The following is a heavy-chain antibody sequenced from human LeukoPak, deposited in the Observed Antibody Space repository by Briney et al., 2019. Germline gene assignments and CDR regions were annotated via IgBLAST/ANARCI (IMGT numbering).Heavy chain of an antibody. V-gene: IGHV1-24*01. CDR3: ATGFSVHHGGAFDI. CDR2: FDPEDGET. D-gene: IGHD3-3*01. CDR1: GYTLTELS. J-gene: IGHJ3*02. Sequence: ASVKVSCKVSGYTLTELSMHWVRQAPGKGLEWMGGFDPEDGETIYAQKFQGRVTVTEDTSTDTAYMELSSLRSEDTAVYYCATGFSVHHGGAFDIWGQGTMVTVSS.